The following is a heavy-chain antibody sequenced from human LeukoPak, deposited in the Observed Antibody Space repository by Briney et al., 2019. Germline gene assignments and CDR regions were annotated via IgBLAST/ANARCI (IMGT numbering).Heavy chain of an antibody. V-gene: IGHV3-30*02. CDR1: GFTFSSYG. CDR3: AKGPTIYSPYYDFWSGYPGPTEYFQH. D-gene: IGHD3-3*01. J-gene: IGHJ1*01. Sequence: PGGSLRLSCAASGFTFSSYGMHWVRQAPGKGLEWVAFIRYDGSNKYYADSVKGRFTISRDNSKNTLYLQMNNLRAEDTAVYYCAKGPTIYSPYYDFWSGYPGPTEYFQHWGQGTLVTVSS. CDR2: IRYDGSNK.